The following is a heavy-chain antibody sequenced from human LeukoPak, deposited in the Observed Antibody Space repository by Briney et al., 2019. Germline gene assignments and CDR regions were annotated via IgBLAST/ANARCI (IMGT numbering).Heavy chain of an antibody. V-gene: IGHV3-48*01. D-gene: IGHD3-10*01. J-gene: IGHJ5*02. CDR2: ISSASNTI. CDR1: GFTFSSYS. CDR3: ARDGWFGDYNWFDP. Sequence: GGSMRLSCAASGFTFSSYSMNWVRQAPGKGLEWISYISSASNTIYYADSVKGRFTISRDNAKNSVYLQMNSLRAEDTAMYYCARDGWFGDYNWFDPWGQGTLVTVSS.